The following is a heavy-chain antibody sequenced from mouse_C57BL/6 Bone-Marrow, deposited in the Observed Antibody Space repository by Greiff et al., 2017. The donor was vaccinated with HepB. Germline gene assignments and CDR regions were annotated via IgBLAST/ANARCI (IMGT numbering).Heavy chain of an antibody. D-gene: IGHD1-1*01. V-gene: IGHV1-19*01. CDR2: INPYNGGT. J-gene: IGHJ4*01. CDR3: ARGGLLRYYYAMDY. Sequence: EVQLQQSGPVLVKPGASVKMSCKASGYTFTDYYMNWVKQSHGKSLEWIGVINPYNGGTSYNQKFKGKATLTVDKSSSTAYMELNSLTSEDSAVYYCARGGLLRYYYAMDYWGQGTSVTVSS. CDR1: GYTFTDYY.